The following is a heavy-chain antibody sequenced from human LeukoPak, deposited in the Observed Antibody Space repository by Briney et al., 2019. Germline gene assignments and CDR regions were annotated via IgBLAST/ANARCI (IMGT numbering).Heavy chain of an antibody. CDR2: IYYSGST. J-gene: IGHJ4*02. Sequence: SETLSLTCTVSGGSISSGDYYWSWIRQPPGKGLEWIGYIYYSGSTYYNPSLKSRVTISVDTSKNQFSLKLSSVTAADTAVYYCARDRGDYDSSGYYGYFDYWGQGALVTVSS. D-gene: IGHD3-22*01. V-gene: IGHV4-30-4*02. CDR1: GGSISSGDYY. CDR3: ARDRGDYDSSGYYGYFDY.